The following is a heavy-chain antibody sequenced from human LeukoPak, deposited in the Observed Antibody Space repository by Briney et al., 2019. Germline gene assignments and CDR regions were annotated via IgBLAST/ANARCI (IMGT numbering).Heavy chain of an antibody. CDR2: INPNSGAS. Sequence: ASVKVSCKASGYTFTGYYMHWVRQAPGQGLEWMGWINPNSGASNYPQRFQGRVTLTRDTSISTAYMELSRLRSDDTAVYYCARDLGFGYWGQGTLVTVSS. V-gene: IGHV1-2*02. CDR1: GYTFTGYY. J-gene: IGHJ4*02. D-gene: IGHD7-27*01. CDR3: ARDLGFGY.